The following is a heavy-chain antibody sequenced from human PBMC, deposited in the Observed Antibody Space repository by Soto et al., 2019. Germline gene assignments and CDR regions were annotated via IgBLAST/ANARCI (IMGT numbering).Heavy chain of an antibody. Sequence: QVQLVQAGGEEKKPGASVTVSCKASGYSFSSYTINWVRQAPGQGLEWLGWIRAYNGNTKYVEKLQGRVTMTTDTSTSTAYMELRNLSSDDTAVDYCARESKKWPDFWGPGTRVTVSS. D-gene: IGHD5-12*01. CDR3: ARESKKWPDF. CDR1: GYSFSSYT. J-gene: IGHJ4*02. V-gene: IGHV1-18*04. CDR2: IRAYNGNT.